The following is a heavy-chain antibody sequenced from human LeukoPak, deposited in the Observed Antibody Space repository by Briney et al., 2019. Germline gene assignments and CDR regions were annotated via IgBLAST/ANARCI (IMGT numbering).Heavy chain of an antibody. CDR2: ISSSGRNI. CDR1: GFTLSNYE. CDR3: ARDLVQLWSKDY. V-gene: IGHV3-48*03. Sequence: PGGSLRLSCAAPGFTLSNYEFNWVRQAPGKGLEWISYISSSGRNIYYADSVKGRFTISRDNAKSSLYLQMNSLRAEDTAVYDCARDLVQLWSKDYWGQGTLVTVAS. J-gene: IGHJ4*02. D-gene: IGHD5-18*01.